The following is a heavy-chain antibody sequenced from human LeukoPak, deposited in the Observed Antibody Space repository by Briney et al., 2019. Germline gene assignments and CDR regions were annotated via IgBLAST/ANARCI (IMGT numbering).Heavy chain of an antibody. V-gene: IGHV4-59*08. CDR2: IYYSGST. J-gene: IGHJ4*02. CDR1: GVSISSYY. D-gene: IGHD1-26*01. CDR3: ARLERGSFYVHFDY. Sequence: SETLSLTCTVSGVSISSYYWTWIRQPPGKGLEWIGYIYYSGSTNYNPSLKSRGTISVDTSKSQFSLRLSSVTAADTAVYYCARLERGSFYVHFDYWGQGSLVTVSS.